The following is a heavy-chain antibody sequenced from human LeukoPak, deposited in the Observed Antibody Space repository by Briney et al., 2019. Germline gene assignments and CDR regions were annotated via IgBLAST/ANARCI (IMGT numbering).Heavy chain of an antibody. CDR2: ISTSGGTT. CDR3: AKNRDGYKTHYYYYYMDV. CDR1: GFTFTSYA. V-gene: IGHV3-23*01. D-gene: IGHD5-24*01. Sequence: PGGSLRLSCTVSGFTFTSYAMTWVRQAPGKGLEWVSAISTSGGTTHYADSVKGRFTISRDNSKNTLYLQMNSLRAEDTAVYYCAKNRDGYKTHYYYYYMDVWGKGTTVTISS. J-gene: IGHJ6*03.